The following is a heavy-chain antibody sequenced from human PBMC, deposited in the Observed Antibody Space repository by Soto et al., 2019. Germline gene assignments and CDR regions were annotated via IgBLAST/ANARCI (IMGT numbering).Heavy chain of an antibody. D-gene: IGHD2-21*01. CDR3: VKRSLLVAPN. CDR2: IDNGGNT. Sequence: SETLSLTCTVSGRTFSINADFWYLAWIRQPPGKGLEWIGSIDNGGNTYYNPPLKSRVIISADTSKHQFSLSLNSVTAADTAVYYCVKRSLLVAPNWGQGILVT. V-gene: IGHV4-39*01. CDR1: GRTFSINADF. J-gene: IGHJ4*02.